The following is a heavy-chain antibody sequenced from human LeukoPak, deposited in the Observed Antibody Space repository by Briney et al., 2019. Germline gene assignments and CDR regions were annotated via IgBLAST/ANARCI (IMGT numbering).Heavy chain of an antibody. CDR2: ISGSGGST. J-gene: IGHJ4*02. Sequence: GGSQRLSCAASGFTFSSYAMSWVRQAPGKGLEWVSAISGSGGSTYYADSVKGRFTISRDNSKNTLYLQMNSLRAEDTAVYYCAKDPLWFGEPYYFDYWGQGTLVTVSS. D-gene: IGHD3-10*01. V-gene: IGHV3-23*01. CDR3: AKDPLWFGEPYYFDY. CDR1: GFTFSSYA.